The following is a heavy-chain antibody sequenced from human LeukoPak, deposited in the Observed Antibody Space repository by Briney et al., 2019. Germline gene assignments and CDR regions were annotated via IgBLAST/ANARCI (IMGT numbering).Heavy chain of an antibody. CDR3: VKGPRPDITVAHTVEN. V-gene: IGHV3-23*01. D-gene: IGHD6-19*01. Sequence: GGSQRLACAASGFMFSNYAVSWVRQVPGRGLEWVSTISSRGDSTYVADSVKGRFTISRDNSKNSLYLQMNTVRAEDTAVYYCVKGPRPDITVAHTVENWGQGTMVTVSS. CDR2: ISSRGDST. J-gene: IGHJ4*02. CDR1: GFMFSNYA.